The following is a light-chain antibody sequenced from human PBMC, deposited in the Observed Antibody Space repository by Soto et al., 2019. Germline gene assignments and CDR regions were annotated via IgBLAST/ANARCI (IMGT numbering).Light chain of an antibody. CDR3: QQYGSSPPWT. CDR2: GAS. J-gene: IGKJ1*01. V-gene: IGKV1-8*01. CDR1: QDIGSV. Sequence: AIRMTQSPSSLSASTGDTVTITCRASQDIGSVLAWYQQKPGTAPKVLISGASNLHGGVPSRFSGSGSRTDFTLTITHLQSEDFATYYCQQYGSSPPWTFGQGTKVEIK.